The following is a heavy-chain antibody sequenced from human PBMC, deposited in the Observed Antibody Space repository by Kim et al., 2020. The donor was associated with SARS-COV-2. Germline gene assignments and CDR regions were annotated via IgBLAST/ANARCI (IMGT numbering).Heavy chain of an antibody. Sequence: GGSLRLSCAASGFTFDDYAMHWVRQAPGKGLEWVSLISGDGGSTYYADSVKGRFTISRDNSKNSLYLQMNSLRTEDTALYYCAKGRNQYYYDSSGYYSWGQGTLVTVSS. CDR2: ISGDGGST. CDR3: AKGRNQYYYDSSGYYS. V-gene: IGHV3-43*02. J-gene: IGHJ4*02. CDR1: GFTFDDYA. D-gene: IGHD3-22*01.